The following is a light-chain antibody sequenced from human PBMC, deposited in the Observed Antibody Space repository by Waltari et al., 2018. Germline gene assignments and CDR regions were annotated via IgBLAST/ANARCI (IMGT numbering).Light chain of an antibody. J-gene: IGLJ1*01. CDR3: SSYTSSSTYV. CDR1: SSDVGGYNY. Sequence: QSALTQPASVSGSPGQSLTISCTGTSSDVGGYNYVSWYQQHPGKAPKLMLYDVSKRPSGVSNRFSGSKSGNTASLTISGLQAEDEADYYCSSYTSSSTYVFGTGTKVTVL. V-gene: IGLV2-14*01. CDR2: DVS.